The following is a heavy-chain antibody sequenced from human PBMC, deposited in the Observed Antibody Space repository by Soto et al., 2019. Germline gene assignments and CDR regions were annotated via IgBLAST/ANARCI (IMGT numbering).Heavy chain of an antibody. V-gene: IGHV1-69*13. J-gene: IGHJ6*02. CDR3: ARLLPVRGVPYYYYYGMDV. Sequence: SVKVSCKDSGGTFSSSAISWVGQTPGQRLEWMGGIIPIFGTANYAQKFQGRVTITADESTSTAYMELSSLRAEDTAVYYCARLLPVRGVPYYYYYGMDVWGQGSTVTVSS. CDR1: GGTFSSSA. CDR2: IIPIFGTA. D-gene: IGHD3-10*01.